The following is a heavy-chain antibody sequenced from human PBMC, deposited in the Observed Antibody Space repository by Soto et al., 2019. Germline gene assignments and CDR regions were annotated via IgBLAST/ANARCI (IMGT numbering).Heavy chain of an antibody. Sequence: SETLSLTCTVSGGSISSGDYYWSWIRQPPGKGLEWIGYIYYSGSTYYNPSLKSRVTISVDTSKNQFSLKLSSVTAADTAVYYCARDRWVTGIHWFDPWGQGTLVTVSS. V-gene: IGHV4-30-4*01. D-gene: IGHD1-20*01. CDR2: IYYSGST. CDR3: ARDRWVTGIHWFDP. CDR1: GGSISSGDYY. J-gene: IGHJ5*02.